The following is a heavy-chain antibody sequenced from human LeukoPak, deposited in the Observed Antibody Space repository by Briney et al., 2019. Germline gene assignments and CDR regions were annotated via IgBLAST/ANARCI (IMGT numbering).Heavy chain of an antibody. CDR2: ISWNSGSI. CDR3: ARDWFHAIDY. V-gene: IGHV3-9*01. D-gene: IGHD2/OR15-2a*01. J-gene: IGHJ4*02. CDR1: GFTFDDYA. Sequence: PGGSLRLSCAASGFTFDDYAMHWVRQAPGKGLEWVSGISWNSGSIGYADSVKGRFTISRDNAKNTLYLQMNSLRDEDTAVYYCARDWFHAIDYWGQGTLATVSS.